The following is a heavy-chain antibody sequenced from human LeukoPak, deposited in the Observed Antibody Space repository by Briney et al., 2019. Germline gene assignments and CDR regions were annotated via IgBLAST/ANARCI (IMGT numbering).Heavy chain of an antibody. CDR2: IYYSGST. CDR1: GGSINSYY. V-gene: IGHV4-59*08. J-gene: IGHJ4*02. CDR3: ARLAYCGGDCYYWVGYFDY. D-gene: IGHD2-21*01. Sequence: SETLSLTCTVSGGSINSYYWSWIRQPPGKGLEWIGYIYYSGSTYYNPSLKSRVTISVDTSKNQFSLKLSSVTAADTAVYYCARLAYCGGDCYYWVGYFDYWGQGTLVTVSS.